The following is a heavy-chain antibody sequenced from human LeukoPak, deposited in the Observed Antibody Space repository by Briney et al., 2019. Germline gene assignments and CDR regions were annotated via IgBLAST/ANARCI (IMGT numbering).Heavy chain of an antibody. Sequence: PGGSPRLSCEASGYIFSSYAMSWVRQAPGKGLEWVSVISNSGATTDYADSVKGRFTISRDNSKNTLSLQMNSLRAEDTAVYYCAKEELYYYGSGTYYTLAPFDYWGQGTLVTVSS. CDR1: GYIFSSYA. V-gene: IGHV3-23*01. D-gene: IGHD3-10*01. J-gene: IGHJ4*02. CDR2: ISNSGATT. CDR3: AKEELYYYGSGTYYTLAPFDY.